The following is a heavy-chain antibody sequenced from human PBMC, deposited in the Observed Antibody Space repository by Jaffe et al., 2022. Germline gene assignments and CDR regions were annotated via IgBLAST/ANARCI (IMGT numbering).Heavy chain of an antibody. J-gene: IGHJ6*03. CDR3: ARATSIPDYGDSSYPEVFPYYYYYYYMDV. CDR2: IKQDGSEK. Sequence: EVQLVESGGGLVQPGGSLRLSCAASGFTFSSYWMSWVRQAPGKGLEWVANIKQDGSEKYYVDSVKGRFTISRDNAKNSLYLQMNSLRAEDTAVYYCARATSIPDYGDSSYPEVFPYYYYYYYMDVWGKGTTVTVSS. D-gene: IGHD4-17*01. V-gene: IGHV3-7*01. CDR1: GFTFSSYW.